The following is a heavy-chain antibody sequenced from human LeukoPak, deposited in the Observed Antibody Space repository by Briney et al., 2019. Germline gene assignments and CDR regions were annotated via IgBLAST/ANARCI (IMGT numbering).Heavy chain of an antibody. J-gene: IGHJ4*02. CDR1: GYTFTSYG. CDR2: ISAYNGNT. D-gene: IGHD6-13*01. CDR3: ARDSGQQLVAFGNF. V-gene: IGHV1-18*01. Sequence: ASVKVSCKASGYTFTSYGISWVRQAPGQGLEWMGWISAYNGNTNYAQKLQGRVTMTTDTSTSTAYMELRSLRSDDTAVYYCARDSGQQLVAFGNFWGQGTLITVSS.